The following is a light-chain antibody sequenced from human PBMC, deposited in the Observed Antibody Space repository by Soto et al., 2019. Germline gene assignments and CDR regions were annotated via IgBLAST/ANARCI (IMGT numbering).Light chain of an antibody. V-gene: IGKV3-20*01. J-gene: IGKJ2*02. CDR1: QSVSSSY. CDR2: GAS. Sequence: EIVLTQSPGTLSLSPGERATLSCRASQSVSSSYLAWYQQKPGQPPRLLIYGASSRATGIPDRFSGSGSGTDFTLTISRLEPEEFAVYYCQQCGSSPSTFGQGTKLEIK. CDR3: QQCGSSPST.